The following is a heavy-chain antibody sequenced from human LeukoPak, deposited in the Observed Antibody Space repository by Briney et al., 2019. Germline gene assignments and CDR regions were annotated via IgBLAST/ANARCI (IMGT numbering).Heavy chain of an antibody. CDR1: GFTFSIAW. D-gene: IGHD6-13*01. Sequence: GGSLRLSCAASGFTFSIAWMSWVRQAPGKGLEWVDRIKSKTDGGTTDYAAPVKGRFTISRDDSKNTLYLQMNSLKTEDTAVYYCTTGQQLVLSWGQGTLVTVSS. CDR3: TTGQQLVLS. CDR2: IKSKTDGGTT. J-gene: IGHJ4*02. V-gene: IGHV3-15*01.